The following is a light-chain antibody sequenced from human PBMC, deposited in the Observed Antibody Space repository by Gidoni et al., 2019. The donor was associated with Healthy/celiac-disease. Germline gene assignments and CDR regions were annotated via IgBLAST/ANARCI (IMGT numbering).Light chain of an antibody. CDR3: QQYDNLPMYT. J-gene: IGKJ2*01. CDR1: QDISNY. Sequence: DIKMTQSPSSLSASVGERVTIPCQASQDISNYLNWYQQKPGKAPKLLIYDESNLETGVPSRFSGSGSGTDFTFTISILQPEDIATYYCQQYDNLPMYTFGQGTKLEIK. V-gene: IGKV1-33*01. CDR2: DES.